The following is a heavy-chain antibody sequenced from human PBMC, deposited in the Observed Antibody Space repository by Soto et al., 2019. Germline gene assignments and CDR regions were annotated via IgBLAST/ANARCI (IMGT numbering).Heavy chain of an antibody. D-gene: IGHD5-12*01. CDR1: GYTFTRSG. CDR3: AREGVASYYYYGMDF. V-gene: IGHV1-18*01. J-gene: IGHJ6*02. CDR2: ISSYNGDT. Sequence: QVQLEQSGAEVKKPGASVKVSCKASGYTFTRSGISWVRQAPGQGPEWMGWISSYNGDTNYAQTFQGRVTMTTDTSTSTAYMELRSLRSYDTAVYYCAREGVASYYYYGMDFWGQGTPVTVSS.